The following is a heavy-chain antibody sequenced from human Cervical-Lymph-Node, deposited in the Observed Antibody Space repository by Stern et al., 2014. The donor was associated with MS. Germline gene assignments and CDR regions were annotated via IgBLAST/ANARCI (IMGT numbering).Heavy chain of an antibody. D-gene: IGHD3-22*01. CDR1: GYTFTSYA. Sequence: QVQLVQSGAEVKKPGASVKVSCKASGYTFTSYAMHWVRQAPGQRLEWMGWINAGNGNTKYSQKFQGRVTITRDTSASTAYMELSSLRSEDTAVYYCARGTDYYDSSGYGGGIDYWGQGTLVTVSS. CDR3: ARGTDYYDSSGYGGGIDY. J-gene: IGHJ4*02. CDR2: INAGNGNT. V-gene: IGHV1-3*01.